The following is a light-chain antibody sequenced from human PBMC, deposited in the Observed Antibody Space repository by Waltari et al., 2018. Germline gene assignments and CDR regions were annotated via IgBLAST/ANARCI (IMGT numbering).Light chain of an antibody. J-gene: IGKJ2*01. V-gene: IGKV3-20*01. Sequence: EIVLTQSPGTLPLSPGERATVSCKASQSVSSSYLGGYQQKLDQPPRLRIYGTSNRAFGIPDRFNGSGSGTDFSLTISRLEPEDFAVYYCQQYGSPPFTFGQGTKVE. CDR1: QSVSSSY. CDR3: QQYGSPPFT. CDR2: GTS.